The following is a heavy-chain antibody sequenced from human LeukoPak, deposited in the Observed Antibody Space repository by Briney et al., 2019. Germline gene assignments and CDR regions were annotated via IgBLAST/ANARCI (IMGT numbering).Heavy chain of an antibody. CDR2: ISWNSGSI. Sequence: GGSLRLSCAASGFTFSSYAMNWVRQAPGKGLEWVSGISWNSGSIGYADSVKGRFTISRDNAKNSLYLQMNSLRAEDTALYYCAKDRGNYDFWSGHSSVAFDIWGQGTMVTVSS. J-gene: IGHJ3*02. V-gene: IGHV3-9*01. CDR1: GFTFSSYA. CDR3: AKDRGNYDFWSGHSSVAFDI. D-gene: IGHD3-3*01.